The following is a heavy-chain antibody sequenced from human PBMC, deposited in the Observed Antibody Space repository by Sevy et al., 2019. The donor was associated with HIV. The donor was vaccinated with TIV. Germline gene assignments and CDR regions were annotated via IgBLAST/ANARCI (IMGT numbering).Heavy chain of an antibody. CDR1: GGSISSYY. D-gene: IGHD5-12*01. J-gene: IGHJ3*02. V-gene: IGHV4-59*01. CDR2: IYYSGST. Sequence: SETLSLTCTVSGGSISSYYWSWIRQPPGKGLEWIGYIYYSGSTNYNPSLKSRVTISVDTSKNQFSLKLSSGTAADTAVYYCARGGRDGYNWDAFDIWGQGTMVTVSS. CDR3: ARGGRDGYNWDAFDI.